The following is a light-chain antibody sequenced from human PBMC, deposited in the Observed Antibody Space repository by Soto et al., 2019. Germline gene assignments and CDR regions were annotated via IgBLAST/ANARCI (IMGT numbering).Light chain of an antibody. CDR3: QSYDNNLRGVL. CDR1: SSNIGAGSD. V-gene: IGLV1-40*01. Sequence: QSVLTQPPSVSGAPGQIVTISCTGSSSNIGAGSDVHWYQQSPGRVPKLLVYGNKHRPSGVPDRISASKSGTSASLAITGLQADDEADYYCQSYDNNLRGVLFGGGTKVTVL. J-gene: IGLJ2*01. CDR2: GNK.